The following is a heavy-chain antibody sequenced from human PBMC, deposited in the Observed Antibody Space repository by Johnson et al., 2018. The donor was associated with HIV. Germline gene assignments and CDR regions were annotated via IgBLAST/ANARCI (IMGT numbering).Heavy chain of an antibody. CDR3: AKDHIVVVTARDAFDI. CDR1: GFTFSSYG. V-gene: IGHV3-30*02. J-gene: IGHJ3*02. Sequence: QVQLVESGGGVVQPGGSLRLSCAASGFTFSSYGMHWVRQAPGKGLEWVAFIRYDGSNKYYADSVKGRFTISRDNSKNTLYLQMNSLGAEDTAVDYCAKDHIVVVTARDAFDIGGQGTMVTVSS. CDR2: IRYDGSNK. D-gene: IGHD2-21*02.